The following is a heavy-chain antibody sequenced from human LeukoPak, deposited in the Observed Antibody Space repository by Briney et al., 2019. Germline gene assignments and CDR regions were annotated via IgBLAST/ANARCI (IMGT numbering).Heavy chain of an antibody. Sequence: SETLSLTCDVSGYSISSGYHWGWIRQPPGKGLEWIGSMYHSGSTYYNPSLKSRVTMSVDTSKNQFSLKLRSVTAADTAVYYCARRRDAFDIWGQGTMVTVSS. CDR3: ARRRDAFDI. CDR2: MYHSGST. CDR1: GYSISSGYH. V-gene: IGHV4-38-2*01. J-gene: IGHJ3*02.